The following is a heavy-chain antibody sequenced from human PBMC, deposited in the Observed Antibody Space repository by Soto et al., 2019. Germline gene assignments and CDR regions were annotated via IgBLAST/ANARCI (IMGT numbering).Heavy chain of an antibody. Sequence: GESLKISCAASGFTFSSYAMSWVRQAPGKGLEWVSAISGSGGSTYYADSVKGRFTISRDNSKNTLYLQMNSLRAEDTAVYYCATSKGSSGAFDIWGQGTMVTVSS. CDR1: GFTFSSYA. CDR3: ATSKGSSGAFDI. CDR2: ISGSGGST. D-gene: IGHD3-10*01. V-gene: IGHV3-23*01. J-gene: IGHJ3*02.